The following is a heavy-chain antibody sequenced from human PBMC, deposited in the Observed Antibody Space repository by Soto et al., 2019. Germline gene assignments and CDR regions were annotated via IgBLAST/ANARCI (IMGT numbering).Heavy chain of an antibody. CDR3: AKGQGWSYYYDS. D-gene: IGHD2-15*01. CDR2: IGGSGGT. J-gene: IGHJ4*02. CDR1: GFTFSSYA. V-gene: IGHV3-23*01. Sequence: EVQLLESGGGLVQPGGSLRLSCAASGFTFSSYAMSWVRLAPGKGLEWFSSIGGSGGTYYADSVKGRFTISRDNSKNMLYLPLNSLRAEDKAMYYCAKGQGWSYYYDSWGQGTLVTVS.